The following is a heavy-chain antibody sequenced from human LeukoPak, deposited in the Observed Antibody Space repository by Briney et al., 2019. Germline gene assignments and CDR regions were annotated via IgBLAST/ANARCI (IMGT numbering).Heavy chain of an antibody. CDR2: ISGSGGST. V-gene: IGHV3-23*01. Sequence: GGSLRLSCAASGFTFSSYAMSWVRQAPGKGLEWVSAISGSGGSTYYADSVKGRFTISRDNSKNTLYLQMSSLRAEDTAVYYCAKDIGGWYFQHWGQGTLVTVSS. D-gene: IGHD6-19*01. CDR1: GFTFSSYA. CDR3: AKDIGGWYFQH. J-gene: IGHJ1*01.